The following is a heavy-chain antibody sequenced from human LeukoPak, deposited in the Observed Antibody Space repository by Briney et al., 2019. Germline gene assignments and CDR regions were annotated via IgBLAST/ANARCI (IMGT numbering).Heavy chain of an antibody. V-gene: IGHV3-21*01. D-gene: IGHD3-22*01. CDR3: ARSITMIVDWFDP. CDR1: GFTVSSNS. CDR2: ITSSSDYI. Sequence: GGSLRLSCTVSGFTVSSNSMSWVRQAPGKGLEWVSSITSSSDYIYYADSVKGRFTVSRDNAKNSLYLQMNSLRAEDTAVYYCARSITMIVDWFDPWGKGTLVTVSS. J-gene: IGHJ5*02.